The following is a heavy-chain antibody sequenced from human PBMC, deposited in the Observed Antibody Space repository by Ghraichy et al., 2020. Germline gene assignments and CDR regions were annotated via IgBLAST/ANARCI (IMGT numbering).Heavy chain of an antibody. D-gene: IGHD2-2*01. CDR2: IGTYNGNT. CDR3: VRDTCSWTRCHDDVFDY. J-gene: IGHJ4*02. CDR1: GYTFSNFG. V-gene: IGHV1-18*01. Sequence: ASVKVSCKASGYTFSNFGFSWVRQAPGRGFEWMGWIGTYNGNTNYAQKFQDRVTMTTDASTSTAYMELRSLRSDDTAVFYCVRDTCSWTRCHDDVFDYWGQGTLVTVSS.